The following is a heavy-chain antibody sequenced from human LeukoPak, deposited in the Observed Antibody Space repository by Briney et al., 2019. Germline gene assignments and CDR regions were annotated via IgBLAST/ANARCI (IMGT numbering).Heavy chain of an antibody. CDR2: IWYDGSNK. Sequence: PGGSLRLSCAASGFTFSSYGMHWVRQAPGKGLEWVAVIWYDGSNKYYADSVKGRFTISRDNSKNALYLQMNSLRAEDMAVYYCARSLYSSSWYGAFDIWGQGTMVTVSS. CDR3: ARSLYSSSWYGAFDI. J-gene: IGHJ3*02. V-gene: IGHV3-33*01. CDR1: GFTFSSYG. D-gene: IGHD6-13*01.